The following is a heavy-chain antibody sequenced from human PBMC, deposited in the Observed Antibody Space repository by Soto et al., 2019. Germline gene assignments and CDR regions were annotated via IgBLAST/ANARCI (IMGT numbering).Heavy chain of an antibody. CDR1: GFTFTSYA. Sequence: GGSLRVSCTSAGFTFTSYALSWVRQDTGKTLEWLATMSGSGNRTYYADSVKGRLTLSRDSSKNTLSLLMSSLRAEDTAVYYFARAQYYRDSTGYSTRFDYWDRGTLVPVSS. D-gene: IGHD3-22*01. CDR3: ARAQYYRDSTGYSTRFDY. J-gene: IGHJ4*02. V-gene: IGHV3-23*01. CDR2: MSGSGNRT.